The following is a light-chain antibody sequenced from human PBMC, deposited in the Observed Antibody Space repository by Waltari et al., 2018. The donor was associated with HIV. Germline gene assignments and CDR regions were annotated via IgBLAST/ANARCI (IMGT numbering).Light chain of an antibody. J-gene: IGKJ3*01. V-gene: IGKV1-9*01. CDR2: AAS. CDR1: QDINRY. Sequence: DIHLTQSPSFLSASVGDRVTITCRASQDINRYLAWYQQEPGKAPNLLISAASTLLSGVPSRFSGSGSGTEVTLTISSLQPEDFATYYCQQLYRYPLSFGPWTTVDI. CDR3: QQLYRYPLS.